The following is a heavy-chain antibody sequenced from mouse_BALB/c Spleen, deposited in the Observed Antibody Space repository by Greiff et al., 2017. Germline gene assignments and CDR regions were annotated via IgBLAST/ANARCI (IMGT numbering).Heavy chain of an antibody. CDR1: GFTFSSFG. Sequence: EVKVEESGGGLVQPGGSRKLSCAASGFTFSSFGMHWVRQAPEKGLEWVAYISSGSSTIYYADTVKGRFTISRDNPKNTLFLQMTSLRSEDTAMYYCARSGGGYYVYWYFDVWGAGTTVTVSS. CDR3: ARSGGGYYVYWYFDV. CDR2: ISSGSSTI. D-gene: IGHD2-3*01. V-gene: IGHV5-17*02. J-gene: IGHJ1*01.